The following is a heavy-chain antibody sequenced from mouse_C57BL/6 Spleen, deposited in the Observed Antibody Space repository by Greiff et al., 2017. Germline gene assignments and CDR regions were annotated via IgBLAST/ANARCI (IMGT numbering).Heavy chain of an antibody. V-gene: IGHV14-4*01. D-gene: IGHD1-1*02. CDR2: IDPENGDT. Sequence: EVQLQQSGAELVRPGASVKLSCTASGFNIKDDYMHWVKQRPEQGLEWIGWIDPENGDTEYASKFQGKATITADTSSNTAYLQLSSLTSEDTAVYYCTTGSYSARDYWGQGTSVTVSS. J-gene: IGHJ4*01. CDR1: GFNIKDDY. CDR3: TTGSYSARDY.